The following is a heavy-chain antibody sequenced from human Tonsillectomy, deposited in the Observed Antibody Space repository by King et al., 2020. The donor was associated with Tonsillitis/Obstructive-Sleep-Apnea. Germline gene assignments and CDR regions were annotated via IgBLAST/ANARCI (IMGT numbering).Heavy chain of an antibody. D-gene: IGHD1-14*01. CDR3: ARLPPPTTHYYCYGMDV. CDR1: GYIFTSYW. J-gene: IGHJ6*02. V-gene: IGHV5-10-1*01. CDR2: IDPSDSYT. Sequence: QLVQSGAEVRKPGESLRISCKGSGYIFTSYWITWVRQMPGKGLEWMGRIDPSDSYTKYSPSFQGHVTISADKSISTAYLQWSSLKASDTAMYYCARLPPPTTHYYCYGMDVWGQGTTVTVSS.